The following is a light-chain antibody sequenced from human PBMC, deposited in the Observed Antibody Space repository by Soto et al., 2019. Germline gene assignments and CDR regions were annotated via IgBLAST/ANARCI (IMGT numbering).Light chain of an antibody. CDR3: QQYNNWPLT. CDR2: DAS. V-gene: IGKV1-5*01. Sequence: DIQMTQSPSTLSASVGDRVTITCRSSQSINSWLAWYQQKPGEAPRLFTYDASSLQSWVPSRFSGSGSGTEFTLTISSLQSEDLAVYYCQQYNNWPLTFGQGTKVDI. CDR1: QSINSW. J-gene: IGKJ1*01.